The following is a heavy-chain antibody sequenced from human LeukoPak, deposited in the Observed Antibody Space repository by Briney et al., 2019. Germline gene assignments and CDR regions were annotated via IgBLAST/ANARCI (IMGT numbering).Heavy chain of an antibody. CDR2: ISGSGGST. V-gene: IGHV3-23*01. D-gene: IGHD6-19*01. CDR3: AKPRILYSGGWYWGSEMATTHCFDY. J-gene: IGHJ4*02. CDR1: GFTFSSYA. Sequence: GGSLRLSCAASGFTFSSYAMSWVRQAPGKGLEWVSAISGSGGSTYYADSVKGRFTISRDNSKNTLYLQMNSLRAEDTAVYYCAKPRILYSGGWYWGSEMATTHCFDYWGQGTLVTVSS.